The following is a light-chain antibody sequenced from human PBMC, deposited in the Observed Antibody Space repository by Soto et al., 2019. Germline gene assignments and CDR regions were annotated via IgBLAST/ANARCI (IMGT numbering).Light chain of an antibody. CDR1: QGISSY. J-gene: IGKJ1*01. Sequence: AIRMTQSPSSLSASTGDRVTITCRASQGISSYLAWYQQKPGKAPKLLIYAASTLQSGVPSRFSGSGSGTDFTLIISCLQSEDFATYYCQQYYSYPQTFGQGTKVEIK. V-gene: IGKV1-8*01. CDR2: AAS. CDR3: QQYYSYPQT.